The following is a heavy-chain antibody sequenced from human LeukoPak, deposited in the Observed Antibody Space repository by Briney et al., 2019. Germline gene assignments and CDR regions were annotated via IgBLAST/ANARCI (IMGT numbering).Heavy chain of an antibody. Sequence: NTSETLSLTCTVSGGSISSYYWSWIRQPPGKGLEWIGYIYDSGSTNYNPSLKSRVTISVDTSKNQFSLKLSSVTAADTAVYYCARPYYDILTGYFWYFDLWGRGTLVTVSS. V-gene: IGHV4-59*08. D-gene: IGHD3-9*01. CDR2: IYDSGST. CDR3: ARPYYDILTGYFWYFDL. J-gene: IGHJ2*01. CDR1: GGSISSYY.